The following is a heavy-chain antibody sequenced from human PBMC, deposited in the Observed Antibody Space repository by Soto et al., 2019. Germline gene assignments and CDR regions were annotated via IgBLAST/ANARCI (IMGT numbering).Heavy chain of an antibody. CDR2: INSDGSST. Sequence: GGSLRLSCAASGFTFSSYWMHWVRQAPGKGLVWVSRINSDGSSTSYADSVKGRFTISRDNAKNTLYLQMNSLRAEDTAVYYCARDRYCSSTSCYSSAFDIWGQGTMVTVSS. CDR3: ARDRYCSSTSCYSSAFDI. CDR1: GFTFSSYW. D-gene: IGHD2-2*01. V-gene: IGHV3-74*01. J-gene: IGHJ3*02.